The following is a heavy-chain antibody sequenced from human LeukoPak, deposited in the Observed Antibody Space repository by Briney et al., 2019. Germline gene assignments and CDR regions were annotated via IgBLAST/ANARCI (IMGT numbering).Heavy chain of an antibody. CDR1: GYTLTELS. CDR3: ARTDCGGDCYSSRGWFDP. CDR2: FDPEDGAT. J-gene: IGHJ5*02. D-gene: IGHD2-21*02. V-gene: IGHV1-24*01. Sequence: ASVKVSCKVSGYTLTELSMHWVRQAPGKGLEWVGRFDPEDGATIYAQKFQGRVTITADKSTSTVYMDLSSLRSEDTAVYYCARTDCGGDCYSSRGWFDPWGQGTLVTVSS.